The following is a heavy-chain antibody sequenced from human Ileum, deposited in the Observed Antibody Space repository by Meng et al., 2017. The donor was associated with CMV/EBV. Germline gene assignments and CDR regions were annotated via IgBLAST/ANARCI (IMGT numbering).Heavy chain of an antibody. CDR2: IYHSGST. D-gene: IGHD1-20*01. J-gene: IGHJ5*02. V-gene: IGHV4-30-2*01. CDR1: GGSISSGGYS. Sequence: GGSISSGGYSWSWIRQPPRKGLEWIGYIYHSGSTYYNPSLKSRVTISIDRSKNQFSLKLSSVTAADTAVYYCAREGPITGTTAVLDPWGQGTLVTVSS. CDR3: AREGPITGTTAVLDP.